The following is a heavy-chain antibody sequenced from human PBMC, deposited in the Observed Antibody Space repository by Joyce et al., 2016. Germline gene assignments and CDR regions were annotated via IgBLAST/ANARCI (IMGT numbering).Heavy chain of an antibody. CDR3: ARGYCSRTSCFFYYHFYLDV. V-gene: IGHV3-7*01. J-gene: IGHJ6*03. CDR1: EISFRSYW. Sequence: EVQLVESGGGLVQPGGALRLSCAASEISFRSYWMSWVRQGPGKGLEWVGNIKQDGSEKYYVDSVKGRFTISRDNAKNSLYLQMNSLRAEDTAVYYCARGYCSRTSCFFYYHFYLDVWGKGTTVTVSS. CDR2: IKQDGSEK. D-gene: IGHD2-2*01.